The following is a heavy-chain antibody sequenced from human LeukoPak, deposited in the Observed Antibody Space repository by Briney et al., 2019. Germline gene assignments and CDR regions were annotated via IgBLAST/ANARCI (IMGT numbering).Heavy chain of an antibody. V-gene: IGHV1-18*01. CDR1: GYTFTNYG. CDR2: ISGYNGNT. Sequence: GASVKVSCKASGYTFTNYGITWMRQAPGQGLEWMGWISGYNGNTIYAQNFQGRLIMTTDTSTSTAHMELRSLRSDDTAVYYCARDTPRTTVAGEPEYWGQGTLVTVSS. D-gene: IGHD6-19*01. J-gene: IGHJ4*02. CDR3: ARDTPRTTVAGEPEY.